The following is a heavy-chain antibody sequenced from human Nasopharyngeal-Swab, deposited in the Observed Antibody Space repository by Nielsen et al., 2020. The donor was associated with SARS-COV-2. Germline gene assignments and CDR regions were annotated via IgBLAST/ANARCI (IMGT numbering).Heavy chain of an antibody. V-gene: IGHV4-59*01. D-gene: IGHD6-19*01. CDR3: ARENWQLANVFDI. CDR1: GASMSGYS. Sequence: SETLSLTCTVSGASMSGYSWSWIRPPPGKGLEWIAFMYDNEYTNYNPSLRGRATISLDTSKNQFSLKVTSVTAADTAVYYCARENWQLANVFDIWGQGTMVTVSS. J-gene: IGHJ3*02. CDR2: MYDNEYT.